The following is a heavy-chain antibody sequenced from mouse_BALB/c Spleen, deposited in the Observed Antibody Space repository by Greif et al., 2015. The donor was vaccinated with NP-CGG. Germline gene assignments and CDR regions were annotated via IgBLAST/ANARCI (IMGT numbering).Heavy chain of an antibody. CDR3: AREKGIYDGYPYAMDY. Sequence: QVQLQQSGPGLVAPSQSLSITCTVSGFSLSRYSVHWVRQPPGKGLEWLGMIWGGGSTDYNSALKSRLSISKDNSKSXVFLKMNSLQTDDTAMVYVAREKGIYDGYPYAMDYWGQGTSVTVSS. CDR1: GFSLSRYS. D-gene: IGHD2-3*01. V-gene: IGHV2-6-4*01. J-gene: IGHJ4*01. CDR2: IWGGGST.